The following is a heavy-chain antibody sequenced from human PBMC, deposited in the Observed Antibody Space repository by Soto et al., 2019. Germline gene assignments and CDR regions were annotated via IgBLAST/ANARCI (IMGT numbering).Heavy chain of an antibody. CDR2: IFSNDEK. Sequence: SGPTLVNPTETLTLTCTVSGFSLSNARMGVSWIRQPPGKALEWLAHIFSNDEKSYSTSLKSRLTISKDTSKSQVVLTMTNMDPVDTATYYCARRYSSSWSLRFYYYGMDVWGQGTTVTVSS. J-gene: IGHJ6*02. D-gene: IGHD6-13*01. V-gene: IGHV2-26*01. CDR3: ARRYSSSWSLRFYYYGMDV. CDR1: GFSLSNARMG.